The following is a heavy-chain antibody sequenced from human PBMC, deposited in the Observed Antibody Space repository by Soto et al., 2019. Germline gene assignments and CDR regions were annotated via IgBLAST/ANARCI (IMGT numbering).Heavy chain of an antibody. V-gene: IGHV4-4*07. Sequence: SETLSLTCTISGGAIGSHYWTWIRQPAGKGLEWIGRIYSSGSTQYNPSLQSRVTMSLDTSKNQFSLRLESVTAADTAVYYCARGQRFSDWFDPWGQG. J-gene: IGHJ5*02. D-gene: IGHD3-3*01. CDR2: IYSSGST. CDR3: ARGQRFSDWFDP. CDR1: GGAIGSHY.